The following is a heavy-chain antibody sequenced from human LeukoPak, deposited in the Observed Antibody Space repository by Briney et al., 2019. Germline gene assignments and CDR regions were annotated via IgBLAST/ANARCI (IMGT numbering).Heavy chain of an antibody. J-gene: IGHJ4*02. D-gene: IGHD2-15*01. V-gene: IGHV3-23*01. Sequence: PGGSLRLSCAASGFTFSSYAMSWVRQAPGKGLEWVSAITGSGGSTYYADSVKGRFTISRDNSKNTLYLQMNSLRAEDTAVYYCAREEPPGYCSGGSCYPTGDYWGQGTLVTVSS. CDR2: ITGSGGST. CDR3: AREEPPGYCSGGSCYPTGDY. CDR1: GFTFSSYA.